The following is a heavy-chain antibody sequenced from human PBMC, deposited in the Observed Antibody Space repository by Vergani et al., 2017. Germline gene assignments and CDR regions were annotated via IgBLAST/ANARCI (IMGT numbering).Heavy chain of an antibody. CDR3: ARSQGDYWYFDL. CDR2: VESTGNT. Sequence: HVQLQESGPGLVRPSETLSLTCSVSGDSIATGVFYWSWVRQAPGKGLEWIGFVESTGNTYHNPSLKSRVSVSLDTSKNRFSLNLTSVTATDTAVYYCARSQGDYWYFDLWGPGSLVTVSS. V-gene: IGHV4-30-4*08. CDR1: GDSIATGVFY. D-gene: IGHD2-21*01. J-gene: IGHJ2*01.